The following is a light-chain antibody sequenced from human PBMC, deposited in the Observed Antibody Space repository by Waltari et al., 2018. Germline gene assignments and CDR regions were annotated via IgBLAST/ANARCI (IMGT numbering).Light chain of an antibody. Sequence: QSVLTQPPSASGTPGQRVTISCSGGRSNIGSNSVNWFQQLPGTAPRLFIYFTDQRPSGVPGRLSGSKSGTSASLAISGLQSGDEADYYCASWDASLNGWVFGGGTKLTVL. CDR3: ASWDASLNGWV. J-gene: IGLJ3*02. CDR1: RSNIGSNS. V-gene: IGLV1-44*01. CDR2: FTD.